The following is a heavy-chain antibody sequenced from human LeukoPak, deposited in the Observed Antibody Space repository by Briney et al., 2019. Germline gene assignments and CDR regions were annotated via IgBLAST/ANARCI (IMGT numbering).Heavy chain of an antibody. Sequence: GGSLRLSCAASGFTLDEYAMYWVRQAPGKGLDWVSLISGDGATTSYADSVKGRFTVSRDNSENSLHLQMESLRAEDTAFYYCAKARRTGTHYSDFDYWGQGTLVTVSS. CDR2: ISGDGATT. V-gene: IGHV3-43*02. CDR1: GFTLDEYA. CDR3: AKARRTGTHYSDFDY. J-gene: IGHJ4*02. D-gene: IGHD3/OR15-3a*01.